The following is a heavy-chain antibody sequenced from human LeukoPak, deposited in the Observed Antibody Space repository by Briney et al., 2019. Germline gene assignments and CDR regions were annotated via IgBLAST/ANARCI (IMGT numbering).Heavy chain of an antibody. J-gene: IGHJ3*02. V-gene: IGHV4-59*04. D-gene: IGHD5-18*01. CDR3: ARHRLDGYSYGYRENAFDI. CDR2: IYYSGST. CDR1: GGSISSYY. Sequence: SETLSLTCTVSGGSISSYYWSWIRQPPGKGLEWIGCIYYSGSTYYNPSLKSRVTISVDTSKNQFSLKLSSVTAADTAVYYCARHRLDGYSYGYRENAFDIWGQGTMVTVSS.